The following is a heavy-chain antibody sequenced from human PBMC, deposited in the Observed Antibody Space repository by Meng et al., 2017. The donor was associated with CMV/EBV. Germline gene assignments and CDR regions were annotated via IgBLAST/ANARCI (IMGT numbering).Heavy chain of an antibody. V-gene: IGHV4-4*07. D-gene: IGHD2-2*01. Sequence: QGQLQESGPGLVKPSETLSLTCTASGGSISSYYWSWIRQPAGKGLEWIGRIYTSGSTNYNPSLKSRVTMSVDTSKNQFSLKLSSVTAADTAVYYCARDLMNCSSTSCANWFDPWGQGTLVTVSS. CDR3: ARDLMNCSSTSCANWFDP. J-gene: IGHJ5*02. CDR1: GGSISSYY. CDR2: IYTSGST.